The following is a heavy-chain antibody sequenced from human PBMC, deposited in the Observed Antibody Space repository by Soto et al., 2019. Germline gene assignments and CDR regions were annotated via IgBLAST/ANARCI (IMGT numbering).Heavy chain of an antibody. CDR1: GGTFSSYA. J-gene: IGHJ6*02. D-gene: IGHD1-26*01. CDR2: IIPIFGTA. Sequence: VKVSCKASGGTFSSYAISWVRQAPGQGLEWMGGIIPIFGTANYAQKFQGRVTITADESTSTAYMELSSLRSEDTAVYYCGLVESGSYSYYYYGMDVWGQGTTVTVSS. V-gene: IGHV1-69*01. CDR3: GLVESGSYSYYYYGMDV.